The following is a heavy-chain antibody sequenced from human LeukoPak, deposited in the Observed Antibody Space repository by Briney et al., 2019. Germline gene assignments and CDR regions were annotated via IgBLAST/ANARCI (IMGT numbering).Heavy chain of an antibody. J-gene: IGHJ5*02. CDR2: ISYSGRA. V-gene: IGHV4-59*01. CDR1: GDSITDYY. CDR3: ARVSAGGGSEWVDN. Sequence: SSETLSLTCTVSGDSITDYYWSWIRQPPGKGLEWIGYISYSGRATYNPSVKSRVTISLATSRTQFSLSLTSVTAADTAVYYCARVSAGGGSEWVDNWGQGTLVTVSS. D-gene: IGHD1-26*01.